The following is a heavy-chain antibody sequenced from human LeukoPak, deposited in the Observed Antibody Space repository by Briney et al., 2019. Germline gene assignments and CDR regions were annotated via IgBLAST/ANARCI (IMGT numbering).Heavy chain of an antibody. CDR3: ARANFLYCSSTTCLFDY. J-gene: IGHJ4*02. CDR2: INPNDGDT. V-gene: IGHV1-2*02. D-gene: IGHD2-2*01. CDR1: GYTFTDYY. Sequence: ASVKVSCKASGYTFTDYYMHWGRQAPGQGFEWMGWINPNDGDTNYAQKFQGRVTMTRDTSISTARMEVSRLRSDDPAVYYCARANFLYCSSTTCLFDYWGQGTLVTVSS.